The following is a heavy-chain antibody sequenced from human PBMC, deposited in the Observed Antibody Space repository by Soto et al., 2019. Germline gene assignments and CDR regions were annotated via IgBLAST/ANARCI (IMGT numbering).Heavy chain of an antibody. J-gene: IGHJ4*02. V-gene: IGHV4-34*01. CDR3: ARSEFCSGGSCLPYEFDY. Sequence: ASETLSLTCAVYGESFGGYYWNWIRQPPGKGLEWIGYINYSGSTNYNPSLKSRVTISVDTSKNQFSLKLSSVTAADTAVYYCARSEFCSGGSCLPYEFDYWGQGTLVTVSS. CDR2: INYSGST. D-gene: IGHD2-15*01. CDR1: GESFGGYY.